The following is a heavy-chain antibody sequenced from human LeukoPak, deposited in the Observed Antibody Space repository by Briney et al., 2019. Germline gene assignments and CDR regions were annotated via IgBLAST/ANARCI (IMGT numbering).Heavy chain of an antibody. CDR1: GFTFSGYS. V-gene: IGHV3-48*04. CDR3: ARGRYCSGTSCYFDY. CDR2: ISSSSSTI. D-gene: IGHD2-2*01. Sequence: GGSLRLSCAVSGFTFSGYSMNWVRQAPGKGLEWVSYISSSSSTIYYADSVKGRFTISRDNAKNSLYLQMDSLRAEDTAVYYCARGRYCSGTSCYFDYWGQGTLVTVSS. J-gene: IGHJ4*02.